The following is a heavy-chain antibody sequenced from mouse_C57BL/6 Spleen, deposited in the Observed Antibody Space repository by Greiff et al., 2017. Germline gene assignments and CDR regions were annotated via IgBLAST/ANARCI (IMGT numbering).Heavy chain of an antibody. J-gene: IGHJ2*01. CDR3: ARSEHLGDYFDY. CDR2: INPYNGGT. V-gene: IGHV1-19*01. Sequence: EVQLQQSGPVLVKPGASVKMSCKASGYTFTDYYMNWVKQSHGKSLEWIGVINPYNGGTSYNQKFKGKATLTVDKSSSTAYMELNSLTSEDSAVYYCARSEHLGDYFDYWGQGTTLTVSS. CDR1: GYTFTDYY.